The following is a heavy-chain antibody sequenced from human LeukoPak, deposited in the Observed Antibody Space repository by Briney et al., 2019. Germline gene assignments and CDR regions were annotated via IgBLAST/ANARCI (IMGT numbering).Heavy chain of an antibody. CDR1: EFPFNAYW. D-gene: IGHD5-18*01. J-gene: IGHJ4*02. Sequence: GGSLRLSCAASEFPFNAYWMSWVRRAPGKGLECVANINQDGSEKYYIDSVRGRFTISRDNARNSLYLQMNSLRAEDTAVYYCARLGRWTQLWSYGIWGRGTLVTVSS. V-gene: IGHV3-7*01. CDR2: INQDGSEK. CDR3: ARLGRWTQLWSYGI.